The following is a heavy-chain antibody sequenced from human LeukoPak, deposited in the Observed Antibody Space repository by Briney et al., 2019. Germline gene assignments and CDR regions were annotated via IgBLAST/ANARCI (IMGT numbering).Heavy chain of an antibody. CDR1: GGSISSYY. V-gene: IGHV4-4*07. CDR2: IYTSGST. J-gene: IGHJ3*02. CDR3: ARRGITIFGVVRAFDI. D-gene: IGHD3-3*01. Sequence: SETLSLTCTVSGGSISSYYWSWIRQPAGKGLVWIGRIYTSGSTYYNPSLKSRVTISVDTSKNQFSLKLSSVTAADTTVYYCARRGITIFGVVRAFDIWGQGTMVTVSS.